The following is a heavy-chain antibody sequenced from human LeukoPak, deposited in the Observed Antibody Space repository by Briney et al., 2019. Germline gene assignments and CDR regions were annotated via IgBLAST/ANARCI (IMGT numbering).Heavy chain of an antibody. V-gene: IGHV3-7*04. CDR3: ARARYCANTICHIGGGLDV. CDR2: IKQDGRET. CDR1: GFPFTNNW. J-gene: IGHJ6*02. Sequence: GGSLRLSCAASGFPFTNNWMTCVRQAPGKGLEWVATIKQDGRETYYVDSVKGRFTISRDNVRDSVYLQMNILRAEDAAVYYCARARYCANTICHIGGGLDVWGPGTTVTVSS. D-gene: IGHD2-8*01.